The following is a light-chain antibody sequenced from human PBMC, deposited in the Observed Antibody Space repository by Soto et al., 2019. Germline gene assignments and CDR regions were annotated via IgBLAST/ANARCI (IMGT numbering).Light chain of an antibody. J-gene: IGKJ3*01. Sequence: DIQMTQSPSSLSASVGDRVTITCQASQDISNYLNWYQQKPGKAPKLLFYDASNLETGVPSRFSGSGSGTDFTFTISSLQPEDIATYYCQHYDNLPFTFGPGTKVDIK. V-gene: IGKV1-33*01. CDR1: QDISNY. CDR2: DAS. CDR3: QHYDNLPFT.